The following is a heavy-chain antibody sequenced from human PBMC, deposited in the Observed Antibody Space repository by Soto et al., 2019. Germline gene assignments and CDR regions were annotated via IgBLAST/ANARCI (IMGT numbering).Heavy chain of an antibody. V-gene: IGHV4-34*01. J-gene: IGHJ4*02. CDR2: INHSGST. Sequence: QVQLQQWGAGLLKPSETLSLTCAVHGGSFSGYIWTWIRQPPGKGLQWIGQINHSGSTYYNPSLKSRVIISVHTSNAQFSRALSSVTAADPAVYYCATGLITGSSYSGGWYYFAYGGQGTLVTVSS. D-gene: IGHD1-26*01. CDR1: GGSFSGYI. CDR3: ATGLITGSSYSGGWYYFAY.